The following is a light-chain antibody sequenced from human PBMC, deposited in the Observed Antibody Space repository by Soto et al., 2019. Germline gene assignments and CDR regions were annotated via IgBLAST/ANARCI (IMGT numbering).Light chain of an antibody. V-gene: IGKV1-5*01. J-gene: IGKJ1*01. CDR3: QQYKSGST. CDR1: QNSDRW. CDR2: EAS. Sequence: DIQMTQSPSTLSTSVGARATITCRATQNSDRWLAWYQQKPGKAPKLLIYEASSLEGGVPSRFSGSVSGTEFTLTVSGVKAEDFATYGGQQYKSGSTFGQGTKV.